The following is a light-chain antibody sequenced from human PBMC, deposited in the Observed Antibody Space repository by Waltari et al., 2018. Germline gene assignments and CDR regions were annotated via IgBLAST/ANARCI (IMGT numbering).Light chain of an antibody. Sequence: QLVLTQSPSASASLGASVKLTCTLSSGHSTNIIAWLQQQPEKGPRFLMNVKRDGSHNKGVVIPDRFAGSSSGAERYLTISSLQSEDEADYYCQTGGHGTWVFGGGTRLTVL. CDR2: VKRDGSH. J-gene: IGLJ3*02. CDR3: QTGGHGTWV. V-gene: IGLV4-69*01. CDR1: SGHSTNI.